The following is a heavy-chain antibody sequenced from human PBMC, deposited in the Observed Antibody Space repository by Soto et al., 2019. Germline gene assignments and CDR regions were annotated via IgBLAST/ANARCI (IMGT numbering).Heavy chain of an antibody. CDR2: IDHSGYT. V-gene: IGHV4-34*01. Sequence: SETLSLTCAVYRGSFSGYYWNWIRQPPGKGLEWIGEIDHSGYTNYNPSLKSRVTISVDTSKNQFSLRLTSVTAADTAVYYCARVRDWFDPWGQGTQVTVS. CDR3: ARVRDWFDP. CDR1: RGSFSGYY. J-gene: IGHJ5*02. D-gene: IGHD3-3*01.